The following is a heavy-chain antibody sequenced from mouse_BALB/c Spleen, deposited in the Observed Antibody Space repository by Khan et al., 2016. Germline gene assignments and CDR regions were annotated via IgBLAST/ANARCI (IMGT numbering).Heavy chain of an antibody. CDR2: INTETGEP. CDR3: DRSRGVAQKFSALGY. D-gene: IGHD6-2*01. J-gene: IGHJ4*01. CDR1: GYTFTDYS. V-gene: IGHV9-2-1*01. Sequence: QIQLVQSGPELKKPGETVKISCKASGYTFTDYSMHWVKQAPGKGLKWMGWINTETGEPTYADDFKGRFAFSLETSASTAYLQINNLKTEDTAAYLCDRSRGVAQKFSALGYGGQGTSLTVSS.